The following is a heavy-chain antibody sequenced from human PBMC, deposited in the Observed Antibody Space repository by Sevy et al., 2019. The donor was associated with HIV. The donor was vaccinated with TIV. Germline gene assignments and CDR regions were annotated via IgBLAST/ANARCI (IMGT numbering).Heavy chain of an antibody. V-gene: IGHV1-69*10. CDR1: GGIFRSYG. Sequence: ASVKVSCKASGGIFRSYGISWVRQAPGQGLEWMGGIIPILGSVNYAQKFQGRVTITADKSTQTAYMELSSLRSEDTAVYYCARGGGNGWYYFDYWGQETLVTVSS. CDR2: IIPILGSV. J-gene: IGHJ4*02. CDR3: ARGGGNGWYYFDY. D-gene: IGHD6-19*01.